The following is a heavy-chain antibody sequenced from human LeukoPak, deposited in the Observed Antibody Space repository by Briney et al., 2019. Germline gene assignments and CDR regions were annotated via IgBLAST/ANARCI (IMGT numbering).Heavy chain of an antibody. CDR2: IRYDGSNN. CDR1: GLTFTSYG. Sequence: GGSLRLSCAASGLTFTSYGMHWVRQAPGKGLEWVAFIRYDGSNNYYADSMKGRFTISRDNSKNTVYLQMNSLSAEDTAVYCCAMGPRATAPYYMDVWGKGTTVTVSS. CDR3: AMGPRATAPYYMDV. J-gene: IGHJ6*03. D-gene: IGHD1-26*01. V-gene: IGHV3-30*02.